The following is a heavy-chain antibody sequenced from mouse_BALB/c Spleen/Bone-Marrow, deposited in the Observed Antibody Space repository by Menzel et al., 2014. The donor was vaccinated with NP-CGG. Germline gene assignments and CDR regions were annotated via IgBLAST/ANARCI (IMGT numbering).Heavy chain of an antibody. CDR3: AMHYYGSSLFAY. V-gene: IGHV14-3*02. CDR2: IDPANGNT. CDR1: GFNIKDTY. D-gene: IGHD1-1*01. J-gene: IGHJ3*01. Sequence: VQLQQSGAELVRPGASVKLSCTASGFNIKDTYMHWAKQRPEQGLEWIGRIDPANGNTKYDPKFQGKATVTADTSSNTAYLQLSSLTSEDTAVYYCAMHYYGSSLFAYWGQGTLVTVSA.